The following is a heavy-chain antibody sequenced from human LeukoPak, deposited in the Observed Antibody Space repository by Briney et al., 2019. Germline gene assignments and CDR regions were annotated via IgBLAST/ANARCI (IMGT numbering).Heavy chain of an antibody. J-gene: IGHJ4*02. D-gene: IGHD7-27*01. CDR1: GYSFTSYW. Sequence: GESLKISCKGSGYSFTSYWTGWVRQMPGKGLEWMGIIYPGDSDTRYSPSFQGQVTISADKSISTAYLQWSSLKASDTAMYYCARTGPTTNVYFDYWGQGTLVTVSS. V-gene: IGHV5-51*01. CDR2: IYPGDSDT. CDR3: ARTGPTTNVYFDY.